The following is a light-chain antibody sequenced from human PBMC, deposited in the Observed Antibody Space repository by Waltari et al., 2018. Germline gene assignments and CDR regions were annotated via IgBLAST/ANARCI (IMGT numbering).Light chain of an antibody. Sequence: EIVLTQSPGTLALSPGERATLSCRASQTVSSSYLAWYQHKPGKAPRLLIYGASSRATGIPDRFSGSGSGTDFTLTISRLEPEDFAVYYCQQYGGSPLTFGGGTKVEIK. V-gene: IGKV3-20*01. J-gene: IGKJ4*01. CDR3: QQYGGSPLT. CDR2: GAS. CDR1: QTVSSSY.